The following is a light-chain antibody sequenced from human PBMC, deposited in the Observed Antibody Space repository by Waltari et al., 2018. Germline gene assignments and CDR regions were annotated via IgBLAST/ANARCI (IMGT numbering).Light chain of an antibody. J-gene: IGKJ2*01. CDR2: GAS. V-gene: IGKV3-20*01. CDR1: QSVSSTY. Sequence: EIVLTQSPGTLSLSPGERATLSCRASQSVSSTYLAWYQQKPGQAPRLLIYGASSRATVIPDRFSGSGSGTDFTLTISRLEPEDFAVYYCQQYGNSPPSYTFGQGTKLEIK. CDR3: QQYGNSPPSYT.